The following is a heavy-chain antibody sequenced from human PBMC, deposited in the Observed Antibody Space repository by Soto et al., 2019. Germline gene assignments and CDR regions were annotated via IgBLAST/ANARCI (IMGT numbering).Heavy chain of an antibody. CDR3: ARQRYYDILTGYYAYYYYGMDV. CDR1: GGSFSGYY. J-gene: IGHJ6*02. Sequence: TLSLTCAVYGGSFSGYYWSWIRQPPGKGLEWIGEINHSGSTNYNPSLKSRVTISVDTSKNQFSLKLSSVTAADTAVYYCARQRYYDILTGYYAYYYYGMDVWGQGTTVTVSS. CDR2: INHSGST. D-gene: IGHD3-9*01. V-gene: IGHV4-34*01.